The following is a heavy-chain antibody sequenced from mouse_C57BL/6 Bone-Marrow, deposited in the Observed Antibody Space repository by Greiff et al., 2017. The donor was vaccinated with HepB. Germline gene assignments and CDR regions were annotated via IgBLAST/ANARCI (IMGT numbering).Heavy chain of an antibody. CDR2: ISNGGGST. D-gene: IGHD3-1*01. Sequence: EVKLVESGGGLVQPGGSLKLSCAASGFTFSDYYMYWVRQTPEKRLEWVAYISNGGGSTCYPDTVKGRFTISRDNAKNTLYLQMSRLKSEDTAMYYCARRVFGNYAMDYWGQGTSVTVSS. CDR1: GFTFSDYY. V-gene: IGHV5-12*01. J-gene: IGHJ4*01. CDR3: ARRVFGNYAMDY.